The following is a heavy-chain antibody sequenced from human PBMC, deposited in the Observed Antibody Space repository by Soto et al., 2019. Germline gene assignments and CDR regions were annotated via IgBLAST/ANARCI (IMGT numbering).Heavy chain of an antibody. CDR3: ARKSSGGYDSPGGYYYYGMDV. CDR1: GGTFSSYA. V-gene: IGHV1-69*13. CDR2: IIPIFGTA. Sequence: SVKVSCKASGGTFSSYAISWVRQAPGQGLEWMGGIIPIFGTANYAQKFQGRVTITADESTSTAYMELSSLRSEDTAVYYCARKSSGGYDSPGGYYYYGMDVWGQGTTVTVSS. D-gene: IGHD5-12*01. J-gene: IGHJ6*02.